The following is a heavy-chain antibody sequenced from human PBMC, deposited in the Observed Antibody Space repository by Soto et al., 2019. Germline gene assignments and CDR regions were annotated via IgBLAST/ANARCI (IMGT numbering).Heavy chain of an antibody. CDR2: IWYDGSNK. CDR1: GFTFSRYG. D-gene: IGHD4-17*01. Sequence: QVQLVESGGGVVQPGRSLRLSCAASGFTFSRYGMHWVRQAPGKGLEWVAVIWYDGSNKYYADSVKGRFTISRDNSKNTLYLQMNSLRAEDTAVYYCARDLGGSVTTYTWFDPWGQGTLVTVSS. CDR3: ARDLGGSVTTYTWFDP. J-gene: IGHJ5*02. V-gene: IGHV3-33*01.